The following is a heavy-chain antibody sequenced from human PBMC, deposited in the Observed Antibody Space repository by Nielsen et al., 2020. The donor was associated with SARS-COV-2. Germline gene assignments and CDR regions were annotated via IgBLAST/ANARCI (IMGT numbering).Heavy chain of an antibody. J-gene: IGHJ4*02. CDR3: ARDRARRGSGYDY. V-gene: IGHV3-21*04. CDR2: ISSSSSYI. CDR1: GFTFSSYS. D-gene: IGHD3-22*01. Sequence: GESLKISCAASGFTFSSYSMNWVRQAPGKGLEWVSSISSSSSYIYYADSVKGRFTISRDNAKNSLYLQMNSLRAEDTAVYYCARDRARRGSGYDYWGQGTLVTVSS.